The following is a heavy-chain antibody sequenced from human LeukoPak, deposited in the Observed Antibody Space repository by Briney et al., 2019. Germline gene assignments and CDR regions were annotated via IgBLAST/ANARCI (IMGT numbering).Heavy chain of an antibody. CDR3: AKGTGDTAYYFDF. CDR2: ITGSGIST. D-gene: IGHD7-27*01. J-gene: IGHJ4*02. V-gene: IGHV3-23*01. CDR1: GFTFSNYA. Sequence: PGGSLRLSCAASGFTFSNYAMSWVRQAPGKGLEWVSVITGSGISTYYADSVKGRFTISRDNSKNTLFLQMNSLRAEDTAIYYCAKGTGDTAYYFDFWGQGVLVTVSS.